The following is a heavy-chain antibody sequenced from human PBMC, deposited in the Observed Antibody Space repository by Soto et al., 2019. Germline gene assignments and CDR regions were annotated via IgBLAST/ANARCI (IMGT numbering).Heavy chain of an antibody. CDR1: GFTFSVYG. Sequence: SLRLSCAASGFTFSVYGMHWVRQPPGKGLEWVAVIWADGSQTNYADSVKGRFTISKDNSRGMLYLEMSNPRVEDSSLYYCATDRGGNPFGYWGQGTQVTVSS. D-gene: IGHD3-10*01. J-gene: IGHJ4*02. CDR2: IWADGSQT. V-gene: IGHV3-33*01. CDR3: ATDRGGNPFGY.